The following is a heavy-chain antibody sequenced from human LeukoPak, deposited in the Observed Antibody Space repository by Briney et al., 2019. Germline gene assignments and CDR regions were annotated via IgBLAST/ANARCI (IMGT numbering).Heavy chain of an antibody. CDR1: GFTFSDYY. Sequence: PGGSLRLSCAASGFTFSDYYMSWIRQAPGKGLEWVSYISSSGSTIYYADSVKGRFTISRDNSKNTLYLQMNSLRAEDTAVYYCAKGTTVTTSTIDYWGQGTLVTVSS. J-gene: IGHJ4*02. CDR2: ISSSGSTI. CDR3: AKGTTVTTSTIDY. V-gene: IGHV3-11*01. D-gene: IGHD4-17*01.